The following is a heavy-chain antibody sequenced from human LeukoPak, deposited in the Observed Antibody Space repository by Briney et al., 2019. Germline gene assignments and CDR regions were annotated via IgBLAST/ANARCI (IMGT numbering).Heavy chain of an antibody. J-gene: IGHJ5*02. V-gene: IGHV1-18*01. CDR1: GYSFTDNG. CDR3: ARDLGYCNNNRCSRNWFDP. CDR2: ISTHNDHT. D-gene: IGHD2/OR15-2a*01. Sequence: ASVKVSCKASGYSFTDNGISWVRQAPGQGLQWMGWISTHNDHTNYAQKFQGRVSMTTDTYASTAYMELRSLRSDDTAVYYCARDLGYCNNNRCSRNWFDPWGQGTLVTVSS.